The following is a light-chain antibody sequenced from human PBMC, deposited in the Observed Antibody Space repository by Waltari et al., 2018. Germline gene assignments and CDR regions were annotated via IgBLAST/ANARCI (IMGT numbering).Light chain of an antibody. CDR3: QQYGRSLWT. CDR1: QSGSSSY. J-gene: IGKJ1*01. CDR2: GAS. V-gene: IGKV3-20*01. Sequence: EIVLTQSPGILSLSPGERATLSCRASQSGSSSYLAWYQQKPGQAPRLLIYGASSRATGIPDRFSGSGSGTDFTLTISRLEPEDFAVYYCQQYGRSLWTFGQGTKVEIK.